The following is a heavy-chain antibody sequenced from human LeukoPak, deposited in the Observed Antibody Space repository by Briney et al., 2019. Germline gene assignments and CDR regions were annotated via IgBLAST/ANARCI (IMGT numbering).Heavy chain of an antibody. CDR3: AKVKELISWYYFEY. CDR1: GFTFSSYS. Sequence: PGGSLRLSCAASGFTFSSYSMNWVRQAPGKGLEGVSAISGSGDNTYYADPVKGRFTISRDNSKNTLYLQMTSLRAEDTALYYCAKVKELISWYYFEYWGQGTLVTVSS. J-gene: IGHJ4*02. CDR2: ISGSGDNT. D-gene: IGHD2-21*01. V-gene: IGHV3-23*01.